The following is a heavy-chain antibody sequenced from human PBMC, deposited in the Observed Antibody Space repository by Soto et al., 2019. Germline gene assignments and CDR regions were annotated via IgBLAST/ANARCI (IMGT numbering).Heavy chain of an antibody. CDR3: ARENRHCTDACNRGAFDI. V-gene: IGHV3-21*01. J-gene: IGHJ3*02. CDR1: GFTFSEYS. CDR2: IANGDNHI. Sequence: EVQVVESGGGLVKPGGSLRLSCEASGFTFSEYSFLWVRQAPGKGLEWLSFIANGDNHIFYSDSVKGRFTISRDNAKNSVYLQLNRLIADDSAVYYCARENRHCTDACNRGAFDIWGQGTMVTVSS. D-gene: IGHD2-2*01.